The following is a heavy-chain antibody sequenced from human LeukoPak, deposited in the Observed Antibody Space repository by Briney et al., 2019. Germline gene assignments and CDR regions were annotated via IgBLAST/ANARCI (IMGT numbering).Heavy chain of an antibody. V-gene: IGHV1-58*01. Sequence: ASVKVSCKASGFTFTGSAVQWVRRARGQRLEWIGWIVVGSGNTNYAQKFQERVTITRDMSTSTAYMELSSLRVEDTAEYFCAKAIDNRGYYFERGADFWGQGTMVTVSS. CDR3: AKAIDNRGYYFERGADF. D-gene: IGHD3-22*01. CDR2: IVVGSGNT. J-gene: IGHJ4*02. CDR1: GFTFTGSA.